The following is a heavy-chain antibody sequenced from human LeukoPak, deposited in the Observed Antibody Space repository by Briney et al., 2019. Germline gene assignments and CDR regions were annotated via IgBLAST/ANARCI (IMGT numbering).Heavy chain of an antibody. Sequence: QAGGSLRLSCAASGFTVSSNYLSWVRQAPGKGLEWVAVISYDGSNKYYADSVKGRFTISRDNSKNTLYLQMNSLRAEDTAVYYCARDPRRQSRITNPDYWGQGTLVTVSS. CDR1: GFTVSSNY. J-gene: IGHJ4*02. V-gene: IGHV3-30-3*01. D-gene: IGHD3-10*01. CDR3: ARDPRRQSRITNPDY. CDR2: ISYDGSNK.